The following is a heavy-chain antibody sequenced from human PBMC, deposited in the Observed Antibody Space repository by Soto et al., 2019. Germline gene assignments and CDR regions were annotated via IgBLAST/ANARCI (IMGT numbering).Heavy chain of an antibody. CDR1: GYSFTSYW. CDR2: IYPDDSES. J-gene: IGHJ4*02. D-gene: IGHD1-26*01. Sequence: GESLKISCKGSGYSFTSYWIGWVRQMPGKGLEWMGIIYPDDSESRHIPCFQGQLTLSSYKSITTAYMHWSGLKASDSGISYCASRKNKVGAPFDSWGQGTLVTVSS. V-gene: IGHV5-51*01. CDR3: ASRKNKVGAPFDS.